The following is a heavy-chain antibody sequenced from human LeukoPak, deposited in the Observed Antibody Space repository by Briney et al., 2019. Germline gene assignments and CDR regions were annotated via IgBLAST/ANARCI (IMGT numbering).Heavy chain of an antibody. J-gene: IGHJ6*02. CDR3: AKVMVPEGHYYGMDV. Sequence: GGSLRLSCAASGFTFSSYAMSWVRQAPGKGLEWVSGISSGDGSTYYADSVKGRFTISRDNSKNTLYLQMNSLRAEDTAVYYCAKVMVPEGHYYGMDVWGQGTTVTVSS. CDR2: ISSGDGST. CDR1: GFTFSSYA. D-gene: IGHD2-2*01. V-gene: IGHV3-23*01.